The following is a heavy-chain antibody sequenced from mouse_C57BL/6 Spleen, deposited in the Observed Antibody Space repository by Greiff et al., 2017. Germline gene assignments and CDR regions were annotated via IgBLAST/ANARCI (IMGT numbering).Heavy chain of an antibody. CDR2: IRNKANGYTT. CDR1: GFTFTDYY. CDR3: ASSFYYGSPWFAY. Sequence: EVKLVESGGGLVQPGGSLSLSCAASGFTFTDYYMSWVRQPPGKALEWLGFIRNKANGYTTEYSASVKGRFTISRDNSQSILYLQMNALRAEDSATYYCASSFYYGSPWFAYWGQGTLVTVSA. D-gene: IGHD1-1*01. V-gene: IGHV7-3*01. J-gene: IGHJ3*01.